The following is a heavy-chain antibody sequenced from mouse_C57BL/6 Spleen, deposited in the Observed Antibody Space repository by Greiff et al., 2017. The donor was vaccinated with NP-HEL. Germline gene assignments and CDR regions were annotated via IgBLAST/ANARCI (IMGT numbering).Heavy chain of an antibody. Sequence: EVHLVESGGGLVKPGGSLKLSCAASGFTFSCYAMSWVRQTPEKRLEWVATISDGGSYTYYPDNVKGRFTISRDNAKNNLYLQMSHLKSEDTAMYYCARADYDYGAWFAYWGQGTLVTVSA. CDR3: ARADYDYGAWFAY. D-gene: IGHD2-4*01. CDR2: ISDGGSYT. CDR1: GFTFSCYA. V-gene: IGHV5-4*01. J-gene: IGHJ3*01.